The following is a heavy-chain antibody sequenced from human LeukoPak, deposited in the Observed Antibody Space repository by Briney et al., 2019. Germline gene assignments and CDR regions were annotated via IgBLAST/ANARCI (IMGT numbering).Heavy chain of an antibody. Sequence: SVKVSCKASGGTFSSYAISWVRQAPGQGLEWTGRIIPILGIANYAQKFQGRVTITADKSTSTAYMELSSLRSEDTAVYYCARSYYGSGSYYELVFDYWGQGTLVTVSS. CDR2: IIPILGIA. J-gene: IGHJ4*02. V-gene: IGHV1-69*04. CDR3: ARSYYGSGSYYELVFDY. CDR1: GGTFSSYA. D-gene: IGHD3-10*01.